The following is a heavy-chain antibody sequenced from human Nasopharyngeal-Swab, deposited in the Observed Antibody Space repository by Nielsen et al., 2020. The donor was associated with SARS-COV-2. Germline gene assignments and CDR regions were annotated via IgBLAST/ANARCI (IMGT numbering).Heavy chain of an antibody. CDR2: INPSGGSA. D-gene: IGHD2-2*01. CDR3: AREDIGVVPVAMGYNWFDP. Sequence: ASVKVSCKAPGYSFTSYHMYWVRQAPGQGLEWMGIINPSGGSATYAQRFQGKVTMTRDTSTSTVFMELSSLKSEDTAVYYCAREDIGVVPVAMGYNWFDPWGQGTLVTVSS. CDR1: GYSFTSYH. V-gene: IGHV1-46*01. J-gene: IGHJ5*02.